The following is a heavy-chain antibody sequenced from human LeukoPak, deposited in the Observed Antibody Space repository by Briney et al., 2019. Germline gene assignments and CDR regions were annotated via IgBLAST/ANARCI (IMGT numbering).Heavy chain of an antibody. J-gene: IGHJ4*02. D-gene: IGHD3-16*01. CDR3: ARVSPLGPFDY. V-gene: IGHV4-4*02. CDR2: IYHSGNT. CDR1: GGSISSPNW. Sequence: SGTLSLTCAVSGGSISSPNWWSWVRQPPGKGLEWIGEIYHSGNTNYNPSLKSRVSMSVDKSKNQFSLKLSSVTAADTAVYYCARVSPLGPFDYWGQGTLVTVSS.